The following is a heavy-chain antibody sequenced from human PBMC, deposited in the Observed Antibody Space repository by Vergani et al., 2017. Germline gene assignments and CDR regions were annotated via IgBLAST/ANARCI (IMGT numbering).Heavy chain of an antibody. CDR1: GFTFSSYG. J-gene: IGHJ4*02. CDR2: IWYDGSNK. D-gene: IGHD2-21*01. Sequence: QVQLVESGGGVVQPGRSLRLSCAASGFTFSSYGMHWVRQAPGKGLEWVAVIWYDGSNKYYADSVKGRFTISRDNSKNTLYLQMNRLRAEETAVYFCARDERRYCGGDCYHDYWGQGTLVTVSS. V-gene: IGHV3-33*01. CDR3: ARDERRYCGGDCYHDY.